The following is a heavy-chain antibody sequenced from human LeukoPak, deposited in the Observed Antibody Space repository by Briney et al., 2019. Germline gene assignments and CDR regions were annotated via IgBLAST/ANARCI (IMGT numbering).Heavy chain of an antibody. J-gene: IGHJ4*02. D-gene: IGHD3-10*01. CDR1: GYTFTSYG. CDR3: ARDAITMVRGVVDY. CDR2: ISAYNGNT. V-gene: IGHV1-18*01. Sequence: ASVKVSCKASGYTFTSYGISWVRQAPGQGLEWMGWISAYNGNTNYAQKLQGRVTMTTDTSTSTAYMELRSLRSDDTAVYYCARDAITMVRGVVDYWGQGTLVTVSS.